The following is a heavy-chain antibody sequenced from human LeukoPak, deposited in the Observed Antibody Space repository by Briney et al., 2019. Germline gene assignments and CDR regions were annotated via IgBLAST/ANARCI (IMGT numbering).Heavy chain of an antibody. Sequence: GGSLRLSCAASGFTFSSYGMHWVRQAPGKGLEWVAVIWYDGSNKYYADSVKGRFTISRDNSKNTLYLQMNSLRAEDTAVYYCAKGPLYYYGSGSYSYYFDYWGQGTLVTVSS. CDR2: IWYDGSNK. D-gene: IGHD3-10*01. CDR1: GFTFSSYG. CDR3: AKGPLYYYGSGSYSYYFDY. J-gene: IGHJ4*02. V-gene: IGHV3-33*06.